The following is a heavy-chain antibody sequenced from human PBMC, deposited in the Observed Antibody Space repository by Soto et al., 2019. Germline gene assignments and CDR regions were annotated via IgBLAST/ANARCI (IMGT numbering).Heavy chain of an antibody. CDR1: GGPVSSNY. V-gene: IGHV3-66*01. CDR3: ARDPWAADY. CDR2: IYSGGST. Sequence: TGGSLRLSCAASGGPVSSNYMSWVRQAPGKGLEWVSVIYSGGSTFYADSVRGRFTISRDNSKNTVNLQMNSLRAEDTAVYYCARDPWAADYWGQGTLVTVS. J-gene: IGHJ4*02. D-gene: IGHD3-16*01.